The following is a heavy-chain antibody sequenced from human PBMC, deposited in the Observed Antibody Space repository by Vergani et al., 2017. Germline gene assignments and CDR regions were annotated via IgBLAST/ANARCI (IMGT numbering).Heavy chain of an antibody. V-gene: IGHV4-59*08. J-gene: IGHJ3*02. D-gene: IGHD4-23*01. CDR1: GGSISSYY. Sequence: QVQLQESGPGLVKPSETLSLTCTVSGGSISSYYWSWIRQPPGKGLEWIGYIYYSGSTNYNPSLKSRVTISVDTSKNQFSLKLSSVTAADTAVYYCASPDYGGNSGAFDIWGQGTMVTVSS. CDR3: ASPDYGGNSGAFDI. CDR2: IYYSGST.